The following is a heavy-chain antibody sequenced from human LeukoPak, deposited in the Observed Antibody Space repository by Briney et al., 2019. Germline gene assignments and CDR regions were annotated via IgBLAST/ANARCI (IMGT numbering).Heavy chain of an antibody. CDR2: FDPEDGET. V-gene: IGHV1-24*01. D-gene: IGHD2-2*01. CDR3: ARDGYRLLLGVRYYYGMDV. J-gene: IGHJ6*02. Sequence: GASVKVSCKVSGYTLTELSMHWVRQAPGKGLEWMGGFDPEDGETIYAQKFQGRVTMTEDTSTDTAYMELSSLRSEDTAVYYCARDGYRLLLGVRYYYGMDVWGQGTTVTVSS. CDR1: GYTLTELS.